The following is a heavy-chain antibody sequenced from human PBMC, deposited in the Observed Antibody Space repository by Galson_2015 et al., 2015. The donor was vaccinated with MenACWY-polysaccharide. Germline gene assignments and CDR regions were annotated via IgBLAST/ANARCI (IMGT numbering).Heavy chain of an antibody. CDR2: ITSSTSAI. Sequence: SLRLSCAASGFTFNSYAMYWVRQAPGKGLEWVSHITSSTSAIYYADSVKGRFTISRDNAKNSLYLQMSSLRAEDTAVYYCARGSYGNGYGMDVWGQGTTVTVSS. CDR1: GFTFNSYA. CDR3: ARGSYGNGYGMDV. D-gene: IGHD1-26*01. J-gene: IGHJ6*02. V-gene: IGHV3-48*03.